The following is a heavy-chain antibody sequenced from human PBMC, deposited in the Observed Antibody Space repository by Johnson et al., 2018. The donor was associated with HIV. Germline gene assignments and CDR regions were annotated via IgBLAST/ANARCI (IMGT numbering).Heavy chain of an antibody. Sequence: VQLVESGGGVVQPGRSLRLSCAASGFTFSSYGMHWVRQAPGKGLEWVANIKQDGSEKYYVDSVKGRFTISRDNAKNSLYLQMNSLRAEDTALYYCARVALNVGNDAFDIWGQGTMVTVSS. J-gene: IGHJ3*02. D-gene: IGHD1-1*01. V-gene: IGHV3-7*03. CDR3: ARVALNVGNDAFDI. CDR2: IKQDGSEK. CDR1: GFTFSSYG.